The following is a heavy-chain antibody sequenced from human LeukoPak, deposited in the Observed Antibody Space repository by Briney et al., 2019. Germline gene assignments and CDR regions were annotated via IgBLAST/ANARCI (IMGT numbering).Heavy chain of an antibody. V-gene: IGHV1-2*02. CDR2: INPNHGDT. CDR3: ARDPRNYYYYYLDV. J-gene: IGHJ6*03. CDR1: VYTFTGYY. Sequence: GASVKVSCKASVYTFTGYYMHCVRQAPGQGVEWMGWINPNHGDTNYAQKFRGRGTIPTDTYIRTAYMELSRLRSDDTAVYYCARDPRNYYYYYLDVWGKGTTVTVSS.